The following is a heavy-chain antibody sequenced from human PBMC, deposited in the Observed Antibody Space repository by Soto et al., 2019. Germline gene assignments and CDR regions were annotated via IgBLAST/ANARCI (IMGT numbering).Heavy chain of an antibody. V-gene: IGHV3-23*01. CDR2: INVDDST. Sequence: EVQLLESGGDLVQPGGSLRLTCAASRFIFTSYAMSWVRQVTGKGLEWVSSINVDDSTYYTESVRGRFTVSRDNSKNTLYLQMNSLRAEDTALYYFSKNYYFDYWGRGTLVTVSS. J-gene: IGHJ4*02. CDR3: SKNYYFDY. CDR1: RFIFTSYA.